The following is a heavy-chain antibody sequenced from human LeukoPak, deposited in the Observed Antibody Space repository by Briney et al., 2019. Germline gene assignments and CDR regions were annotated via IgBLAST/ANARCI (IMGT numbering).Heavy chain of an antibody. CDR3: ARDGRGGYDSSTNDY. V-gene: IGHV1-46*01. CDR1: GYTFTSYY. D-gene: IGHD5-12*01. J-gene: IGHJ4*02. CDR2: INPSGGST. Sequence: ASVKVSCKASGYTFTSYYMHWVRQAPGQGLEWMGIINPSGGSTSYAQKFRGRVTMTRDTSTSTVYMELSSLRSEDTAVYYCARDGRGGYDSSTNDYWGQGTLVTVSS.